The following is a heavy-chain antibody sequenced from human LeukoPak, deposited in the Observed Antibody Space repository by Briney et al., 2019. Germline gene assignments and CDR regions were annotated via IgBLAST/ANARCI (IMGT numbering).Heavy chain of an antibody. CDR3: AREPHSMKYYYGSGSLAGILDV. J-gene: IGHJ6*04. CDR2: IYHIGST. V-gene: IGHV4-38-2*02. CDR1: GYSISSGYY. Sequence: SETLSLTCTVSGYSISSGYYWGWIRQPPGKGLEWIGSIYHIGSTYYNPSLKSRVTISVDTSKNQFSLKLSSVTAADTAVYYCAREPHSMKYYYGSGSLAGILDVRGKGTTVTVSS. D-gene: IGHD3-10*01.